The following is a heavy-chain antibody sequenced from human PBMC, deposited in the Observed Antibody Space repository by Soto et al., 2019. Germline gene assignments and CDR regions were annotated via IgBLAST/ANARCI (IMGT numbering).Heavy chain of an antibody. V-gene: IGHV3-23*01. CDR1: GVTFSSYA. CDR3: GKEVCSGGTCHFDI. D-gene: IGHD2-15*01. J-gene: IGHJ3*02. CDR2: ISGSGGST. Sequence: EVQLLESGGGLVQPGGSLRLSCAASGVTFSSYAMSWVRQAPGKGLEWVSAISGSGGSTYYADSVKGRFTISRDNSKNTLYLHMNSLRAEDTAAYYCGKEVCSGGTCHFDIWGQGTMATVSS.